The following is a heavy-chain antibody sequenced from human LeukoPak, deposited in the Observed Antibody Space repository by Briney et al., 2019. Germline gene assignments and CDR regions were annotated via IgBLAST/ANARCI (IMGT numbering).Heavy chain of an antibody. J-gene: IGHJ5*02. Sequence: VGCLRLSCAASGFTFSSYEMNWVRQATGKGLEWVSYMGSSGSTIYYADSVKGRFTISRDNAKNSLYLQMNSLRAEDTAVYYCASGRAMGAWGQGTLVTVSS. V-gene: IGHV3-48*03. CDR1: GFTFSSYE. CDR3: ASGRAMGA. D-gene: IGHD5-18*01. CDR2: MGSSGSTI.